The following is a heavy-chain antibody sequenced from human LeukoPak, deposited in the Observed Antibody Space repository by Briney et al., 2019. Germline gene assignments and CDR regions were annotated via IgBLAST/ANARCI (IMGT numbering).Heavy chain of an antibody. V-gene: IGHV4-39*07. J-gene: IGHJ4*02. D-gene: IGHD6-13*01. Sequence: SETLSLTCTVSGGSISSGGYYWGWSRQPPGKGLEWIGEINHSGSTNYNPSLKSRVTISVDTSKNQFSLKLSSVTAADTAVYYCARRQLVRSGVDYWGQGTLVTVSS. CDR3: ARRQLVRSGVDY. CDR2: INHSGST. CDR1: GGSISSGGYY.